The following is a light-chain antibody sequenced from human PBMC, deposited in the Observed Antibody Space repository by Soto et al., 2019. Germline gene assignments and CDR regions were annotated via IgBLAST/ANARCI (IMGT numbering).Light chain of an antibody. V-gene: IGLV2-14*03. J-gene: IGLJ1*01. CDR3: SSYTSSSTLSTYV. CDR1: SRDVGGYNY. Sequence: QASLTQPPSVSGSPGHWVTPSCARNSRDVGGYNYVSWYQHHPGKAPKLMIYAVSNRPSGVSNRFSGSKSGNTASLIISGLQAEDEADYYCSSYTSSSTLSTYVFGTGTKVTVL. CDR2: AVS.